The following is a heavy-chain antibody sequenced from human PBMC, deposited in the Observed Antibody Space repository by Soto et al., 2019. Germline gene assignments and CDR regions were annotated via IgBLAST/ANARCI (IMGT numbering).Heavy chain of an antibody. J-gene: IGHJ6*02. Sequence: GASLKISCKGSGYNFTSYWISWVRQMPGKGLEWMGIIYPGDSDTRYSPSFQGQVTISADKSISTAYLQWSSLKASDTAMYYCARRRGSSWYKTTGYYGMDVWGQGTTVTVSS. CDR2: IYPGDSDT. D-gene: IGHD6-13*01. CDR3: ARRRGSSWYKTTGYYGMDV. CDR1: GYNFTSYW. V-gene: IGHV5-51*01.